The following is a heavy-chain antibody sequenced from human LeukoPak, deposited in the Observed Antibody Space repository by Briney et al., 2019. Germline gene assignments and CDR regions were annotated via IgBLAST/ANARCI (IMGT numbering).Heavy chain of an antibody. D-gene: IGHD2-21*02. CDR1: GVSISSGVYY. Sequence: SETLSLTCTVSGVSISSGVYYWSWIRQHPGKGLEGIGYIYYSGSTYYSPFLKSRVTISRDTSKNQFSLKLSSVTAADTAVYYCARGSLAGAHCGGDCFPLFDYWGQGTLVTVSS. CDR3: ARGSLAGAHCGGDCFPLFDY. CDR2: IYYSGST. J-gene: IGHJ4*02. V-gene: IGHV4-31*03.